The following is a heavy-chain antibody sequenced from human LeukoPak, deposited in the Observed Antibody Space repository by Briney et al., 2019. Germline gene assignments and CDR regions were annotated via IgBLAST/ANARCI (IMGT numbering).Heavy chain of an antibody. CDR3: TSGRVVVAARYYYYGMDV. CDR2: IRSKANSYAT. V-gene: IGHV3-73*01. J-gene: IGHJ6*02. CDR1: GFTFSGSA. D-gene: IGHD2-15*01. Sequence: PGGSLRLSCAASGFTFSGSAMHWVRQASGKGLEWVGRIRSKANSYATAYAASVKGRFTISGDDSKNTAYLQMNSLKTEDTAVYYCTSGRVVVAARYYYYGMDVWGQGTTVTVSS.